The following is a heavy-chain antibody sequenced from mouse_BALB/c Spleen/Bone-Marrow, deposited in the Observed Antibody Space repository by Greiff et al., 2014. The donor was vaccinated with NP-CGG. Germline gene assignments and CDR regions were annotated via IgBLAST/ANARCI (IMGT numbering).Heavy chain of an antibody. CDR1: GFTFSSYV. CDR2: ISSGGTYT. V-gene: IGHV5-9-4*01. CDR3: TRDQFITTATRAMDY. D-gene: IGHD1-2*01. Sequence: EVNVVESGGGLVKPGGSLKLSCAASGFTFSSYVMSWVRQSPEKRLEWVAEISSGGTYTYYPDTVTGRFTISRDNAKNALYLEMSSLRSEDTAMYYCTRDQFITTATRAMDYWGQGTSVTVSS. J-gene: IGHJ4*01.